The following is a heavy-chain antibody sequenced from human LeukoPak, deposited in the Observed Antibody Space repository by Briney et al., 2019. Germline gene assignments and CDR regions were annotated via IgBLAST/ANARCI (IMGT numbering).Heavy chain of an antibody. CDR3: AKLLGDYDDYDVGERFDP. D-gene: IGHD4-17*01. J-gene: IGHJ5*02. CDR2: IKQDGSEK. CDR1: GFTFSSYW. Sequence: GGSLRLSCAASGFTFSSYWMSWVRQAPGKGLEWVANIKQDGSEKYYVDSVKGRFTISRDNAKNSLYLQMNSLRAEDTAVYYCAKLLGDYDDYDVGERFDPWGQGTLVTVSS. V-gene: IGHV3-7*03.